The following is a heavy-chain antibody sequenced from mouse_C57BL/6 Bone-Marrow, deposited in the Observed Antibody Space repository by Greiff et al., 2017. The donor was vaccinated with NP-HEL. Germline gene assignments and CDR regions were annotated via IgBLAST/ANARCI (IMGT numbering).Heavy chain of an antibody. CDR3: AGDGYGWFAY. CDR2: IDPSDSYT. J-gene: IGHJ3*01. D-gene: IGHD2-2*01. V-gene: IGHV1-59*01. Sequence: QVQLQQPGAELVRPGTSVKLSCKASGYTFTSYWMHWVKQRPGQGLEWIGVIDPSDSYTNYNQKFKGKATLTVDTSSSTAYMQLSSLASEDSAVYYCAGDGYGWFAYWGQGTLVTVSA. CDR1: GYTFTSYW.